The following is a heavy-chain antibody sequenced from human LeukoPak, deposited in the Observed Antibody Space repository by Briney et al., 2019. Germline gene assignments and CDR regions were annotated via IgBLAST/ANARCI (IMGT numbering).Heavy chain of an antibody. V-gene: IGHV3-23*01. Sequence: PGGSLRLSCAASGFTFNKYGMSWVRQAPGKGLEWVSTISAGGGNTYYADSVKGRFTISRDNSKNTLYLQMNSLRAEDTAVYYCARISGSVDPFVFGGRGTLVTVS. J-gene: IGHJ4*02. CDR2: ISAGGGNT. CDR1: GFTFNKYG. D-gene: IGHD3-3*02. CDR3: ARISGSVDPFVF.